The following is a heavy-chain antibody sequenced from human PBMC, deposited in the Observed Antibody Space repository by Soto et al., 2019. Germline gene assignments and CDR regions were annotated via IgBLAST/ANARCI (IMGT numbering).Heavy chain of an antibody. Sequence: QLQLQESGPGLVKPSETLSLTCNASGGSITSSGSAWGWIRQSPGKGLEWIGTIDYSGNIYYIPALKSRNTLSVDPSKDQISLKLSSVTAADTAVYYCARHIHNQGFEYYFDSWGQGTLVTVSS. D-gene: IGHD1-1*01. V-gene: IGHV4-39*01. CDR2: IDYSGNI. CDR3: ARHIHNQGFEYYFDS. J-gene: IGHJ4*02. CDR1: GGSITSSGSA.